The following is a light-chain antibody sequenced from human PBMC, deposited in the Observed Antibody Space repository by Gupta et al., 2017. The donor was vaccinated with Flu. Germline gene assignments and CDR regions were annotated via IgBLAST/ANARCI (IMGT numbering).Light chain of an antibody. CDR3: QQRYRNHPGWT. CDR1: QSISSY. Sequence: DIQMTQSPSSLSASVGDRVTITCRASQSISSYLNWYQQKPGKAPKLLIYAASSMQRGVKSRFTGSGAGTDFTLTISSRQPVDFATYYCQQRYRNHPGWTFGQGTKVEIK. CDR2: AAS. V-gene: IGKV1-39*01. J-gene: IGKJ1*01.